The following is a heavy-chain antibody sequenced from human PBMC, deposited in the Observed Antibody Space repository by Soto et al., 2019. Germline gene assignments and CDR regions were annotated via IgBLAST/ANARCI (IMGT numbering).Heavy chain of an antibody. CDR3: AKEGLLWFGYYYGMDV. V-gene: IGHV3-30*18. CDR1: GFTFSSYG. CDR2: ISYDGSNK. J-gene: IGHJ6*02. Sequence: QVQLVESGGGVVQPGRSLRLSCAASGFTFSSYGMHGVRQAPGKGLEWVAVISYDGSNKYYADSVKGRFTISRDNSKNTLYLQMNSLRAEDTAVYYCAKEGLLWFGYYYGMDVWGQGTTVTVSS. D-gene: IGHD3-10*01.